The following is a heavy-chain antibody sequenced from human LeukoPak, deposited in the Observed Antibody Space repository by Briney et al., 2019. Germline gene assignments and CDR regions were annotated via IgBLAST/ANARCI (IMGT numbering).Heavy chain of an antibody. CDR2: FYARGNT. V-gene: IGHV4-4*07. Sequence: PSETLSLTCTVSGGSISNYYWNWIRQPAGKGLEWIGRFYARGNTNYNPSLKSRVTMSVDTSKNQLSLKLTSVTAADTAVYYCARDLLHRGYAFDIWGQGTMVTVSS. CDR3: ARDLLHRGYAFDI. CDR1: GGSISNYY. D-gene: IGHD5-12*01. J-gene: IGHJ3*02.